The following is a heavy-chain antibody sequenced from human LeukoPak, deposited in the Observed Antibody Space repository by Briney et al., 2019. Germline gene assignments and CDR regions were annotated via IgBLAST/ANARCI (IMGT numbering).Heavy chain of an antibody. J-gene: IGHJ4*02. D-gene: IGHD3-3*01. V-gene: IGHV3-64D*06. CDR2: ISSNGGST. Sequence: GGSLRLSCSASGFTFSSYATHWVRQAPGKGLEYVSAISSNGGSTYYADSVKGRFTISRDNSKNTLYLQMSSLRAEDTAVYYCVKGSGVLRFLEWLSVPLDYWGQGTLVTVSS. CDR1: GFTFSSYA. CDR3: VKGSGVLRFLEWLSVPLDY.